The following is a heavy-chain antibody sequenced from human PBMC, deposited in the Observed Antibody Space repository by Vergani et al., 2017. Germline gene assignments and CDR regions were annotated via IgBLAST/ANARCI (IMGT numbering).Heavy chain of an antibody. CDR3: ARGHPVGSY. Sequence: VQLQQWGPGLLKPSETLSLTCAVSGGSFSGYYWSWIRQSPGKGLEWVAAIKGDGSAKQYVESVKGRFTISRDNAKSSLYLQMNSLRVADTAVYYCARGHPVGSYWGQGTLVTVSS. CDR1: GGSFSGYY. V-gene: IGHV3-7*01. CDR2: IKGDGSAK. J-gene: IGHJ4*02. D-gene: IGHD1-26*01.